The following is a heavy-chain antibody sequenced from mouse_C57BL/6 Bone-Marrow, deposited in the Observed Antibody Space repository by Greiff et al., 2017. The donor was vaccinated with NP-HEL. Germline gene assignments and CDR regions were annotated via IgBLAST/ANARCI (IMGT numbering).Heavy chain of an antibody. V-gene: IGHV7-1*01. CDR1: GFTFSDFY. Sequence: EVKLVESGGGLVQSGRSLRLSCATSGFTFSDFYMEWVRQAPGKGLEWIAASRNKANDYTTEYSASVKGRFIVSRDTSQSILYLQMNALRAEDTAIYYCARDYDYDGYYAMDYWGHGTSVTVSS. D-gene: IGHD2-4*01. CDR2: SRNKANDYTT. J-gene: IGHJ4*01. CDR3: ARDYDYDGYYAMDY.